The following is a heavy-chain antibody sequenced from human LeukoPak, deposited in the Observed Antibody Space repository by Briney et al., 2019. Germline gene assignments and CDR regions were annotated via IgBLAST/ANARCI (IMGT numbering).Heavy chain of an antibody. CDR3: TRGTGALSY. D-gene: IGHD2/OR15-2a*01. CDR1: GFTFGDYS. CDR2: IRMTADGGTQ. V-gene: IGHV3-49*04. Sequence: GGSLRLSCPGSGFTFGDYSISWARQAPGKGLEWVGFIRMTADGGTQEYAAAVKGRFIISRDDSKSSAYLQMNSLKSEDTAFYYCTRGTGALSYWGQGTLVTVSS. J-gene: IGHJ4*02.